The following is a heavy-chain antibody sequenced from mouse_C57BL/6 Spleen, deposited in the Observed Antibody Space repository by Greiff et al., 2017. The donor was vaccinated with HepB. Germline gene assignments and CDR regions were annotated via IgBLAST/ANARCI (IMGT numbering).Heavy chain of an antibody. CDR3: ARGLSYYYGSSPNYAMDY. D-gene: IGHD1-1*01. CDR1: GYTFTTYP. Sequence: QVQLQQSGAELVKPGASVKMSCKASGYTFTTYPIEWMKQNHGKSLEWIGNFHPYNDDTKYNEKFKGKATLTVEKSSSTVYLELSRLTSDDSAVYYCARGLSYYYGSSPNYAMDYWGQGTSVTVSS. V-gene: IGHV1-47*01. CDR2: FHPYNDDT. J-gene: IGHJ4*01.